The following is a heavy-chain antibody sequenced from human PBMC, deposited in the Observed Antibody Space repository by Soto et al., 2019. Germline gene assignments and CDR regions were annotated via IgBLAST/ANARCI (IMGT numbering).Heavy chain of an antibody. CDR2: ISGGAGST. D-gene: IGHD3-3*01. CDR3: ARAPLFNFWSALGGNWFDP. Sequence: GGSLRLSCAASGLTFIGYSMSWVRQDPGKGLEWVSGISGGAGSTYYADSVKGRFTISRDNSKNTLYLQMNSLRAEDTAVYYCARAPLFNFWSALGGNWFDPWGQGTLVTVSS. CDR1: GLTFIGYS. V-gene: IGHV3-23*01. J-gene: IGHJ5*02.